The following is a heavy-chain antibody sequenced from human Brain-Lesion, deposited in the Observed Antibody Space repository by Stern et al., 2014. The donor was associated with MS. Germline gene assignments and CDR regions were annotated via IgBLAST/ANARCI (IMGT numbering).Heavy chain of an antibody. CDR2: VNNDGRRT. V-gene: IGHV3-74*02. J-gene: IGHJ5*01. Sequence: HLVESGGGLVQPGGSLRLSCAASGFTFSNYWMHWVRQAPGKGLVWVSRVNNDGRRTSYADSVKGRFTMSRDNAKNTLYLQMNSLRVEDTAIYYCARGERWFDSWGQGTLVTVSS. CDR3: ARGERWFDS. CDR1: GFTFSNYW. D-gene: IGHD3-10*01.